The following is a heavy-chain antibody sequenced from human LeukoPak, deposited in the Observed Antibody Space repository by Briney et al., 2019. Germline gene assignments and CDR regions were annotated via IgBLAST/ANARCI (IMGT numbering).Heavy chain of an antibody. V-gene: IGHV3-30*04. D-gene: IGHD3-10*01. J-gene: IGHJ4*02. CDR3: AKDIYHGSGSYYGSDY. CDR2: ISYDGSNQ. Sequence: GRSLRLSCAPSGFTFNSYAMHWVRQAPGKGLEWVALISYDGSNQYYADSVKGRFTISRDNSKNTLYLQMNSLRAEDTALYYCAKDIYHGSGSYYGSDYWGQGTLVTVSS. CDR1: GFTFNSYA.